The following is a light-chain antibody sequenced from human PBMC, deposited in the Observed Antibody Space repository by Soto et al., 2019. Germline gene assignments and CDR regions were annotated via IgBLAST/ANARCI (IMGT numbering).Light chain of an antibody. CDR2: GAS. CDR1: QSVSTY. V-gene: IGKV3-11*01. CDR3: QQRDSWWT. J-gene: IGKJ1*01. Sequence: EIVMTQSPATLSVSPGERATLSCRASQSVSTYLAWYQQKPGQAPRLLIYGASNRATGVAARFSGSGSGTDFTLTISSLEPEDSAVYYCQQRDSWWTFGQGTKVEI.